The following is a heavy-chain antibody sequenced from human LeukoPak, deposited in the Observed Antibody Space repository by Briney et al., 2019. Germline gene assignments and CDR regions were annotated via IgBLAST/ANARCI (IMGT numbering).Heavy chain of an antibody. J-gene: IGHJ4*02. CDR2: ISAYNGNT. CDR3: ARWSSNGDLDY. V-gene: IGHV1-18*01. Sequence: ASVKVSCKASGYTFTSYGISWVRQAPGQGLEWMGWISAYNGNTNYAQKLQGRVTMTRNTSISTAYMELSSLRSEDTAVYYCARWSSNGDLDYWGQGTLVTVSS. D-gene: IGHD4-17*01. CDR1: GYTFTSYG.